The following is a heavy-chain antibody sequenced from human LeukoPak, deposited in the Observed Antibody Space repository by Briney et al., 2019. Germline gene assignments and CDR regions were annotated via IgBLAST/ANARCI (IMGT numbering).Heavy chain of an antibody. Sequence: GGSLRLSCEASGFIITGHWMSWVRQAPGKRPGWVANIKQDGSDKYYLDSVKGRFTISRDNAKNSLYLQMNSLRDEDTAMYYCVRGGGTLDMWGQGTMVTVSS. D-gene: IGHD1-1*01. V-gene: IGHV3-7*01. CDR2: IKQDGSDK. CDR1: GFIITGHW. CDR3: VRGGGTLDM. J-gene: IGHJ3*02.